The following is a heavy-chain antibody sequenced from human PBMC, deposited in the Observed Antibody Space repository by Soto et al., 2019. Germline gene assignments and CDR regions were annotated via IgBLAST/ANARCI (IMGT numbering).Heavy chain of an antibody. CDR1: GFTFSSYG. D-gene: IGHD2-15*01. CDR3: AKDRARYCGGGSCYSIFDY. J-gene: IGHJ4*02. Sequence: QVQLVESGGGVVHPGRSLRLSCAASGFTFSSYGMHWVRQAPGKGLEWVAVISYDGSNEYYADSVKGRFTISRDNSKNTLYLQMNSLRAEDTAVYYCAKDRARYCGGGSCYSIFDYWGQGTLVTVSS. V-gene: IGHV3-30*18. CDR2: ISYDGSNE.